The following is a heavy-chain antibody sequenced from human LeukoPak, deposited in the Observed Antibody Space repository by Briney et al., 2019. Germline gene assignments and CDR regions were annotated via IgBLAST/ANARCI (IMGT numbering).Heavy chain of an antibody. J-gene: IGHJ4*02. V-gene: IGHV4-39*01. Sequence: PSETLSLTCTVSGGSISSSSYYWGWIRQPPGKGLEWIGSIYYSGRTYYNPSLKSRVTISVDTSKNQFSLKLSSVTAADTAVYYCARLGIAVAGRLFDYWGQGTLVTVSS. CDR1: GGSISSSSYY. CDR2: IYYSGRT. CDR3: ARLGIAVAGRLFDY. D-gene: IGHD6-19*01.